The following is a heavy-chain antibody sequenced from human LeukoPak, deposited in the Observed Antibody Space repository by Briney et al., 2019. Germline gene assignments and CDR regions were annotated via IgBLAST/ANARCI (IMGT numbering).Heavy chain of an antibody. D-gene: IGHD3-22*01. J-gene: IGHJ4*02. V-gene: IGHV3-23*01. Sequence: GGSLRLSCAASGFTFSSYAMSWVRQAPGKGLEWVSAISGSGGSTYYADSVKGRFTISRDNSKNTLYLQMNSLRAEDTAVYYCTTETVIVVVLGYNYWGQGTLVTVSS. CDR3: TTETVIVVVLGYNY. CDR2: ISGSGGST. CDR1: GFTFSSYA.